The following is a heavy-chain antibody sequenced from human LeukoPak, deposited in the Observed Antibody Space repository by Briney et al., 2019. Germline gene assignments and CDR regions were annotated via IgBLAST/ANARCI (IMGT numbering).Heavy chain of an antibody. Sequence: GGSLRLSCAASGFIFSSYGMHWVRQAPGKVLEWVAFIRYDGIKKYYADSVKGRFTISRDNAKNSLFLQMNSLRAEDTAVYYCARDLVTMRAFDIWGQGTMVTVSS. D-gene: IGHD4-11*01. CDR1: GFIFSSYG. V-gene: IGHV3-30*02. J-gene: IGHJ3*02. CDR2: IRYDGIKK. CDR3: ARDLVTMRAFDI.